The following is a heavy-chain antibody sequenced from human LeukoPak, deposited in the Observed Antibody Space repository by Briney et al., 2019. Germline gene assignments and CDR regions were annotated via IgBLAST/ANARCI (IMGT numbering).Heavy chain of an antibody. D-gene: IGHD2-15*01. Sequence: SETLSLTCAVYGGSFSGYYWSWIRQHPGKGLQWIGEINHSGGTNYNQSLTSRVTISVDTSKNQFSLKLRSVTAADTAVYYCARYHPAYCSGGSCYSRAFVIWGQGTMVTVSS. J-gene: IGHJ3*02. CDR1: GGSFSGYY. CDR2: INHSGGT. V-gene: IGHV4-34*01. CDR3: ARYHPAYCSGGSCYSRAFVI.